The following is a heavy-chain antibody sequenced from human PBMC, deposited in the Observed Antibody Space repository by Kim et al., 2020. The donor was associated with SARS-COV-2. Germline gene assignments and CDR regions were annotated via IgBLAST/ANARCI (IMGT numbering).Heavy chain of an antibody. J-gene: IGHJ4*02. CDR1: GGSISSSSYY. Sequence: SETLSLTCTVSGGSISSSSYYWGWIRQPPGKGLEWIGSIYYSGSTYYNPSLKSRVTISVDTSKNQFSLKLSSVTAADTAVYYCARMGNYYDSSIGYWGQGTLVTVSS. CDR2: IYYSGST. D-gene: IGHD3-22*01. V-gene: IGHV4-39*01. CDR3: ARMGNYYDSSIGY.